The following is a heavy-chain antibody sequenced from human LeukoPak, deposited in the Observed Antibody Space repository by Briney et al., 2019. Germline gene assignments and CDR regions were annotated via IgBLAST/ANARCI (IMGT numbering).Heavy chain of an antibody. CDR1: GFTFSSYA. D-gene: IGHD3-22*01. V-gene: IGHV3-64*01. J-gene: IGHJ5*02. CDR2: ISSNGGST. CDR3: ARDGLSDYYDSSGSTFDP. Sequence: GGSLRLSCAASGFTFSSYAMHWVRQAPGKGLEYVSAISSNGGSTYYANSVKGRFTISRDNSKNTLYLQMGSLRAEDMAVYYCARDGLSDYYDSSGSTFDPWGQGTLVTVSS.